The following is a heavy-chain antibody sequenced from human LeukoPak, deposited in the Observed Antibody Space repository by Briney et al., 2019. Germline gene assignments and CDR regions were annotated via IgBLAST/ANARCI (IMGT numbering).Heavy chain of an antibody. CDR1: GFTFSTYG. CDR3: AKDHVTWGNRYFDH. CDR2: IGHDATKI. D-gene: IGHD3-16*01. Sequence: PGGSLRLSCAASGFTFSTYGMHWVRQAPGKGLEGVVFIGHDATKIYYADSVQGRFTISRDNSKNTLYLEMNSLSGEDTALYYCAKDHVTWGNRYFDHWGQGTLGTVSS. V-gene: IGHV3-30*02. J-gene: IGHJ4*02.